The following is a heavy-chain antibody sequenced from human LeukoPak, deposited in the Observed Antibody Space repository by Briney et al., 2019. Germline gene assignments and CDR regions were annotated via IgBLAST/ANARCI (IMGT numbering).Heavy chain of an antibody. D-gene: IGHD3-22*01. CDR3: ASYSYYYDSSGYFDY. Sequence: PSETLSLTCTVSGGSISSYYWSWIRQPPGKGLEWIGYIYYSGGTNYNPSLKSRVTISVDTSKNQFSLKLSSVTAADTAVYYCASYSYYYDSSGYFDYWGQGTLVTVSS. CDR1: GGSISSYY. V-gene: IGHV4-59*01. J-gene: IGHJ4*02. CDR2: IYYSGGT.